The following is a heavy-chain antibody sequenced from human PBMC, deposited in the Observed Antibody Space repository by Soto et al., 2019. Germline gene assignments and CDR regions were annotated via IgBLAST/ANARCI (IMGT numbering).Heavy chain of an antibody. CDR3: GKDITVAGSRSFDC. CDR2: VLYDGSNE. Sequence: QVQLVESGGGAVQPGRSLRLSCAASGFIFSNYGMHWVRQAPGKGLEWVAVVLYDGSNEYYADSVKGRFTISRDNSKNTLFLQMNSLKPEDTAVYYCGKDITVAGSRSFDCWGQGTLVTVSS. J-gene: IGHJ4*02. CDR1: GFIFSNYG. V-gene: IGHV3-30*18. D-gene: IGHD6-19*01.